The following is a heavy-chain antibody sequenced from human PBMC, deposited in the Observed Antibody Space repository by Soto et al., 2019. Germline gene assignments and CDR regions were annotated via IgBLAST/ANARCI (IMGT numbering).Heavy chain of an antibody. CDR2: ISGGGSNT. Sequence: GSLRLSCAASGFPFSSYVMSWVRQAPGKGLEWVSGISGGGSNTFYADYVKGRFTISRDNSKNTLLLQMNSLGAEDTAVYYCAKDSNKYSSSLRGRYFDYWGQGIGVTVSS. CDR1: GFPFSSYV. V-gene: IGHV3-23*01. J-gene: IGHJ4*02. CDR3: AKDSNKYSSSLRGRYFDY. D-gene: IGHD4-4*01.